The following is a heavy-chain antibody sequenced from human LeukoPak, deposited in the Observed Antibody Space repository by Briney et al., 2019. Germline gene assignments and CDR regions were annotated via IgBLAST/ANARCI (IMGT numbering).Heavy chain of an antibody. Sequence: KSSETLSLTCAVYGGSFSGYYWSWIRQPPGKGLEWIGEINHSGSTNYNPSLKSRVTISVDTSKNQFSLKLSSVTAADTAVYYCARRGSYYGFFDYWGQGTLVTVSS. CDR2: INHSGST. CDR3: ARRGSYYGFFDY. CDR1: GGSFSGYY. V-gene: IGHV4-34*01. D-gene: IGHD1-26*01. J-gene: IGHJ4*02.